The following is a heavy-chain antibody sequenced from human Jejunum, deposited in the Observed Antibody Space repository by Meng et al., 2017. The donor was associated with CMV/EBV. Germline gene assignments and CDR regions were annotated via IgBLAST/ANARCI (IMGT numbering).Heavy chain of an antibody. CDR3: ARRYPNYYYGMDV. Sequence: GDSFTNRIYYWGWIRQSPRKGLDWVAIIHYTGGTYYNPSLKSRVTMSVDTSKNQFSLKLSSVTAADTAVYYCARRYPNYYYGMDVWGQGTTVTVSS. J-gene: IGHJ6*02. CDR1: GDSFTNRIYY. D-gene: IGHD3-9*01. V-gene: IGHV4-39*07. CDR2: IHYTGGT.